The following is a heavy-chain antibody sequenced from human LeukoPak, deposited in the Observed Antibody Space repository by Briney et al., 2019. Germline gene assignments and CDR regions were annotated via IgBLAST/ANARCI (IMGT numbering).Heavy chain of an antibody. Sequence: GGSLRLSCAASGLTFSRYTMNWVRQAPGKGLEWVSSITSSSSYIYYADSVKGRFTISRDNAKNSLYLQMNSLRAEDTAVYYCARGPAPLRYSTRHYMDVWGKGTTVTVSS. D-gene: IGHD3-9*01. V-gene: IGHV3-21*01. CDR2: ITSSSSYI. CDR1: GLTFSRYT. J-gene: IGHJ6*03. CDR3: ARGPAPLRYSTRHYMDV.